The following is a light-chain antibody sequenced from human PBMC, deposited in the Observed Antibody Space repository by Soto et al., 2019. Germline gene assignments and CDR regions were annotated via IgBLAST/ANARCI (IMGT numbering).Light chain of an antibody. J-gene: IGKJ5*01. Sequence: EIVLMQSPGTLSLSPGERATLSCRASQSFSSSYLAWYQQKPGQAPRLLIYGASSRATGIPDRFSGSGSGTDFTLTISRLEPEDFAVYYCQQYGGSPITFGQGTRLEIK. CDR3: QQYGGSPIT. CDR2: GAS. V-gene: IGKV3-20*01. CDR1: QSFSSSY.